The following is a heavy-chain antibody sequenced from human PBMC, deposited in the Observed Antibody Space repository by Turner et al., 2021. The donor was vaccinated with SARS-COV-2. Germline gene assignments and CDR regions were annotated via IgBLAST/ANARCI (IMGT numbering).Heavy chain of an antibody. CDR2: IYSGGST. D-gene: IGHD3-3*01. CDR3: ARDRVDYGMDV. V-gene: IGHV3-53*02. J-gene: IGHJ6*02. CDR1: GVTVSSNY. Sequence: EVQLVETGGGLIQPGGSLRLSCAASGVTVSSNYMSWVRQAPGKGPEWVSVIYSGGSTFYSDSVKGRFTISRDNSKNTLYLQMNSLRAEDTAVYYCARDRVDYGMDVWGQGTTVTVSS.